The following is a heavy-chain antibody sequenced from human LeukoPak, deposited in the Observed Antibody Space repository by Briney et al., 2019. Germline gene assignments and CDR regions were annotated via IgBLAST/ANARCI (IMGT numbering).Heavy chain of an antibody. CDR3: ATTYYDFWSGYPLDAFDI. CDR2: INSDGSST. Sequence: GGSLRLSCAASGFTFSSYWMHWVRQAPGKGLVWVSRINSDGSSTSYADSVKGRFTFSRDNAKNTLYLQMNSLRAEDKAVYYCATTYYDFWSGYPLDAFDIWGQGTMVTVSS. CDR1: GFTFSSYW. V-gene: IGHV3-74*01. J-gene: IGHJ3*02. D-gene: IGHD3-3*01.